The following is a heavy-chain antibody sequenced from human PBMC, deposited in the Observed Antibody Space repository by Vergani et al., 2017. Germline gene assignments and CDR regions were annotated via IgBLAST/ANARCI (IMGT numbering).Heavy chain of an antibody. CDR3: AGDIRTYYDILTGCNGFDY. CDR2: IIPIFGTA. Sequence: QVQLVQSGAEVKKPGSSVKVSCKASGGTFSSYAISWVRQAPGQGLEWMGGIIPIFGTANYAQKFQGRVTITADESTSTAYMELSSLRSEDTAVYYCAGDIRTYYDILTGCNGFDYWRQGTLVTVSA. J-gene: IGHJ4*02. V-gene: IGHV1-69*01. CDR1: GGTFSSYA. D-gene: IGHD3-9*01.